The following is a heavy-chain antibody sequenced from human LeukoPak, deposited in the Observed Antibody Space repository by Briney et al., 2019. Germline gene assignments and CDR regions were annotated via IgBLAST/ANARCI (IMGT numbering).Heavy chain of an antibody. J-gene: IGHJ6*02. Sequence: SQTLSLTCAIPRDSVSTNSPSWNWTRHSPSRGLEWLGRTYYRSKWYNDYPVSVKSRITINPDTSKNQFSLQLNSVTPEDTAVYYCARGTASSWYTATGYYGMDVWGQGTTVTVSS. CDR1: RDSVSTNSPS. CDR2: TYYRSKWYN. V-gene: IGHV6-1*01. D-gene: IGHD6-13*01. CDR3: ARGTASSWYTATGYYGMDV.